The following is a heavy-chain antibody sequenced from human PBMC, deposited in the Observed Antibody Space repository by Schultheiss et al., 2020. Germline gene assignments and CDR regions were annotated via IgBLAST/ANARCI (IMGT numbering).Heavy chain of an antibody. D-gene: IGHD2-2*02. CDR3: AKDLNIVVVPAAIKVAGYYYYGMDV. CDR1: GFTFSSYG. Sequence: GGSLRLSCAASGFTFSSYGMHWVRQAPGKGLEWVAVIWYDGSNKYYADSVKGRFTISRDNSKNTLYLQMNSLRAEDTAVYYCAKDLNIVVVPAAIKVAGYYYYGMDVWGQGTTVTVSS. J-gene: IGHJ6*02. V-gene: IGHV3-30*02. CDR2: IWYDGSNK.